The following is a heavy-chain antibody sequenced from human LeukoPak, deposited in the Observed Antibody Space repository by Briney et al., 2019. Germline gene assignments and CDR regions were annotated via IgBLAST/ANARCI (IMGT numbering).Heavy chain of an antibody. CDR1: GFTFSAYA. J-gene: IGHJ4*02. CDR3: ARQYNNAWYFDY. Sequence: PGRSLVLSCAASGFTFSAYAMHWVRQAPGKGLEWVGVIWYDGSNKEYADSVKGRFTISRDNSKNTLNLQMNSLRAEDTAVYYCARQYNNAWYFDYWGQGSLVTVSS. D-gene: IGHD6-19*01. CDR2: IWYDGSNK. V-gene: IGHV3-33*01.